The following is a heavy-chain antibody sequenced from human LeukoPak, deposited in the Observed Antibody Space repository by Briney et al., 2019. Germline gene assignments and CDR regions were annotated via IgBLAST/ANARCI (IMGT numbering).Heavy chain of an antibody. CDR3: ATGAYCDH. CDR2: ISDSGDST. J-gene: IGHJ4*02. CDR1: GFTFSRYG. V-gene: IGHV3-23*01. Sequence: GGSLRLSCAASGFTFSRYGMTWVRQAPGKGLEWVSTISDSGDSTYYADSVKGRFTISRDNSENTLYLQMNGLRAEDTAIYFCATGAYCDHWGQGTLVTVSS.